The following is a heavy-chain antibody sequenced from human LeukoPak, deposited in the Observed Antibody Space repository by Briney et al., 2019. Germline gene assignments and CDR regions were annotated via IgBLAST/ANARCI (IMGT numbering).Heavy chain of an antibody. V-gene: IGHV1-69*05. CDR1: GGTFSSYA. Sequence: ASVKVSCKASGGTFSSYAISWVRQAPGQGLEWMGGIIPIFGTSNYAQKFQGRVTITTDESTSTAYMELSSLRSEDTAVYYCARELRRNLWGPSNYYYYMDVWGKGTTVTVSS. D-gene: IGHD1-14*01. J-gene: IGHJ6*03. CDR3: ARELRRNLWGPSNYYYYMDV. CDR2: IIPIFGTS.